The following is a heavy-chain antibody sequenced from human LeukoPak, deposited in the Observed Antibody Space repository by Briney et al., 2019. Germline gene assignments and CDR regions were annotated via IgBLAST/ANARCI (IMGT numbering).Heavy chain of an antibody. CDR2: IIPIFGTA. CDR3: ARDPLAVSGYQPYYFDY. V-gene: IGHV1-69*01. J-gene: IGHJ4*02. Sequence: SVKVSCKASGGTFSSYAISWVRQAPGQGLEWMGGIIPIFGTANYAQKFQGRVTITADESTSTAYMELSSLRSEDTAMYYCARDPLAVSGYQPYYFDYWGQGTLVTVSS. CDR1: GGTFSSYA. D-gene: IGHD3-22*01.